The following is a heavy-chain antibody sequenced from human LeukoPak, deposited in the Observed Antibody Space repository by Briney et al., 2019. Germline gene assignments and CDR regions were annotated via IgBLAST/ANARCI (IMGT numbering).Heavy chain of an antibody. CDR3: AKDERGGYCSSTSCSYNDY. CDR2: ISGSGGST. D-gene: IGHD2-2*01. CDR1: GFTFSSYA. V-gene: IGHV3-23*01. J-gene: IGHJ4*02. Sequence: GGSLRLSCAASGFTFSSYAMSWVRQAPGKGLEWVSAISGSGGSTYYADSVKGRFTISRDNSKNTLYPQMNSLRAEDTAVYYCAKDERGGYCSSTSCSYNDYWGQGTLVTVSS.